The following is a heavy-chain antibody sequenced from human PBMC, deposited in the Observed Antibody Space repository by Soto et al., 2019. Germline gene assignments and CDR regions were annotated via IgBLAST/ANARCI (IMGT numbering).Heavy chain of an antibody. CDR3: ARDDVLCDGGRCYGIPLDV. CDR1: GFTVSSKY. J-gene: IGHJ6*01. V-gene: IGHV3-66*01. Sequence: EVQLVESGGGLVQPGGSLRLSCAASGFTVSSKYMTWVRQAPGKGLEWVSLIQSGGTTYYADSVKGRFTISRDTSENTLHLQMDSLRVGDTAVYYCARDDVLCDGGRCYGIPLDVW. CDR2: IQSGGTT. D-gene: IGHD2-15*01.